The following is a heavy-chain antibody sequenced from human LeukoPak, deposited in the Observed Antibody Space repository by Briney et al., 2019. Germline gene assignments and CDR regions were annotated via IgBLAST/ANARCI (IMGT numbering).Heavy chain of an antibody. J-gene: IGHJ6*02. Sequence: QPGGSLRLSCEASGFTFSGYGMHWVRQAPGKGLEWVSGTWYHGNNKYYADSVKGRFTISRDNSKNTLYLQMNSLRAEDMAVYYCARDLVSSSSSRDYYYAVDVWGQGTTVTVSS. V-gene: IGHV3-33*01. CDR2: TWYHGNNK. CDR3: ARDLVSSSSSRDYYYAVDV. CDR1: GFTFSGYG. D-gene: IGHD6-6*01.